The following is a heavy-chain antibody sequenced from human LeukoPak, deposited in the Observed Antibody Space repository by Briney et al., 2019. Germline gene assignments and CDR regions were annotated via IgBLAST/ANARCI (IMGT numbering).Heavy chain of an antibody. V-gene: IGHV3-20*04. J-gene: IGHJ4*02. CDR1: GFTFDDYG. CDR2: INWNGGST. D-gene: IGHD2-2*01. Sequence: PGRSLRLSCAASGFTFDDYGMSWVRQAPGKGLEWVSGINWNGGSTGYADSVKGRFTISRDNAKNSLYLQMNSLRAEDTALYYCARGHCSSTSCPVDYWGQGTLVTVSS. CDR3: ARGHCSSTSCPVDY.